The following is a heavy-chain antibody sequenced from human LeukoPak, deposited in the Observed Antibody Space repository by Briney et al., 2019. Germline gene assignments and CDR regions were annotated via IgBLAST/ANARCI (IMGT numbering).Heavy chain of an antibody. CDR2: INPSGGST. CDR1: GYTFTSYY. CDR3: ARALRELPLSG. Sequence: ASVKVSCKASGYTFTSYYMHWVRQAPGQGLEWMGIINPSGGSTSYAQKFQGRVTMTRDTSTSTVYKELSSLRSEDTAVYYCARALRELPLSGWGQGTLVTVSS. J-gene: IGHJ4*02. V-gene: IGHV1-46*01. D-gene: IGHD1-26*01.